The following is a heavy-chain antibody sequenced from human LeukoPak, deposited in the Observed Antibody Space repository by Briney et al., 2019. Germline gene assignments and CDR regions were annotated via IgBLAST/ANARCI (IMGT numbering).Heavy chain of an antibody. V-gene: IGHV4-34*01. Sequence: SETLSLTCAVYGGSFSGYYWSWIRQPPGKGLEWIGNIHYTGITSYNPSLKSRVTISVDTSRNQFSLRLSSVTAADTAVYYCARRGDAGDGRFDPWGQGTLVTVFS. CDR1: GGSFSGYY. J-gene: IGHJ5*02. CDR3: ARRGDAGDGRFDP. D-gene: IGHD3-10*01. CDR2: IHYTGIT.